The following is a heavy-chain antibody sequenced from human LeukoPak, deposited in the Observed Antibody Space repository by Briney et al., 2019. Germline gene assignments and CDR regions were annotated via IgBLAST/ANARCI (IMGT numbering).Heavy chain of an antibody. CDR3: ARSNTPGATDFDY. CDR1: GGSFSGYY. J-gene: IGHJ4*02. CDR2: INHSGST. Sequence: PSETLSLACAVYGGSFSGYYWSWIRQPPGKGLEWIGEINHSGSTNYNPSLKSRVTISVDTSKNQFSLKLSSVTAADTAVYYCARSNTPGATDFDYWGQGTLVTVSS. V-gene: IGHV4-34*01. D-gene: IGHD1-26*01.